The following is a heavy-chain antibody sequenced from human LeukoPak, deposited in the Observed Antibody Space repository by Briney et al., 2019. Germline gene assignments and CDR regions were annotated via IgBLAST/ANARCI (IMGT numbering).Heavy chain of an antibody. Sequence: GGSLRLSCAASGFIFSSYSMNWVRQAPGKGLEWVSYISSSSSTIYYADSVKGRFTISRDNAKNSLYLQMNSLRAEDTAVYYCARDRRWSGYYIFDYWGQGTLVTVSS. V-gene: IGHV3-48*01. CDR2: ISSSSSTI. CDR3: ARDRRWSGYYIFDY. D-gene: IGHD3-3*01. J-gene: IGHJ4*02. CDR1: GFIFSSYS.